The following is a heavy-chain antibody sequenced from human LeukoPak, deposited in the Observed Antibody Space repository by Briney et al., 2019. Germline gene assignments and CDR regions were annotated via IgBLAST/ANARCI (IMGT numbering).Heavy chain of an antibody. CDR3: AKEIGPSPPALPDAFDI. D-gene: IGHD1-14*01. CDR2: ISYDGSNK. CDR1: GFTFSSYG. Sequence: PGGSLRLSCAASGFTFSSYGMHWVRQAPGKGLEWVAVISYDGSNKYYADSVKGRFTISRDNSKNTLYLQMNSLRAEDTAVYYCAKEIGPSPPALPDAFDIWGQGTMVTVSS. V-gene: IGHV3-30*18. J-gene: IGHJ3*02.